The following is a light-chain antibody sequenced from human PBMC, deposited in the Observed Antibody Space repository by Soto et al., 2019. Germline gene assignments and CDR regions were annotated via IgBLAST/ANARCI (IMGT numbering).Light chain of an antibody. J-gene: IGKJ5*01. CDR2: LAS. V-gene: IGKV2-28*01. CDR1: QSLLYTGGYNY. CDR3: MQSLQIPRT. Sequence: DIVMTQSPLSLPVTPGDPASISCRSSQSLLYTGGYNYLDWYLQKPGQSPQLLIYLASNRASGVPDRFSGSXXXXXXXXXIXRVEAEDVGVYYCMQSLQIPRTFGQGKRLEIK.